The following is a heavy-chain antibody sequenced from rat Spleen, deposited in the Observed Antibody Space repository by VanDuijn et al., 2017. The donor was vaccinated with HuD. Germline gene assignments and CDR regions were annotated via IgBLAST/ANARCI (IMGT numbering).Heavy chain of an antibody. CDR2: ITNSGGSS. J-gene: IGHJ4*01. V-gene: IGHV5-58*01. D-gene: IGHD1-2*01. Sequence: EVQLVESDGGLVQPGRSLKLSCVASGFTFNNYWMSWTRQAPGKGLEWVASITNSGGSSYYPDSVKGRFTISRDNAENTVYLQMNSLRSEDTATYYCGKDMNYYSTYPFYVMGAWGQGASVTVSS. CDR3: GKDMNYYSTYPFYVMGA. CDR1: GFTFNNYW.